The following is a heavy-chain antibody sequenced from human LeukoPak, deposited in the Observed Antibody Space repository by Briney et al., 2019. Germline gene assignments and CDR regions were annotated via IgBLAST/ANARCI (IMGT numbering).Heavy chain of an antibody. J-gene: IGHJ6*03. CDR2: IKQDGSQK. V-gene: IGHV3-7*01. CDR3: ARCLGSPMVRGVIIRFHYYMDV. CDR1: GFPLSSYG. Sequence: GGSLRLSCAVSGFPLSSYGMSWVRQAPGRGLEWVANIKQDGSQKYYVDSVKGRFTISRDSAKNSLYLQMNSLRAEDTAVYYCARCLGSPMVRGVIIRFHYYMDVWGKGTTVTVSS. D-gene: IGHD3-10*01.